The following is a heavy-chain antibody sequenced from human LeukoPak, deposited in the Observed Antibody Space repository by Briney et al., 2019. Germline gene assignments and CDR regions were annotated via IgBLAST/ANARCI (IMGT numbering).Heavy chain of an antibody. CDR3: ARGPILVRGVILADSVGGMDV. V-gene: IGHV1-2*02. Sequence: ASVKVSCKASGYTFTGYYMHWVRQAPGQGLEWMGWINPNCGGTNYAQKFQGRVTMTRDTSISTAYMELSRLRSDDTAVYYCARGPILVRGVILADSVGGMDVWGQGTTVTVSS. D-gene: IGHD3-10*01. CDR2: INPNCGGT. CDR1: GYTFTGYY. J-gene: IGHJ6*02.